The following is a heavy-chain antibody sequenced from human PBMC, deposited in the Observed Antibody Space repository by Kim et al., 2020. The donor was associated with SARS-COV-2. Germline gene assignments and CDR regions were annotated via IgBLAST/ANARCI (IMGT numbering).Heavy chain of an antibody. D-gene: IGHD6-19*01. CDR1: GGSISTYY. CDR3: ARGAYSSGWYDWFDH. J-gene: IGHJ5*02. CDR2: IEVSGTT. Sequence: SETLSLTCTVSGGSISTYYWNWIRQPAGKGLEWIGHIEVSGTTKYNPSVKSRVTMSLDTSKNQVSLKLNSVTAADTAVYYCARGAYSSGWYDWFDHWGQGTLVTVSS. V-gene: IGHV4-4*07.